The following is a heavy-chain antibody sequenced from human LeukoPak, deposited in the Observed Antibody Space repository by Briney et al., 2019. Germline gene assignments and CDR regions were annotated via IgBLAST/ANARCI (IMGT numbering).Heavy chain of an antibody. V-gene: IGHV4-38-2*02. J-gene: IGHJ3*02. Sequence: SETLSLTCTVTSYSISSAYYWGWIRQPPGKGLEWIGNIYHSGSTYYNPSLKSRLTISVDTSKNQFSLKLSSVTAADTAVYYCARHVWSVAAAGVAFDIWGQGTMVTVSS. CDR2: IYHSGST. D-gene: IGHD6-13*01. CDR3: ARHVWSVAAAGVAFDI. CDR1: SYSISSAYY.